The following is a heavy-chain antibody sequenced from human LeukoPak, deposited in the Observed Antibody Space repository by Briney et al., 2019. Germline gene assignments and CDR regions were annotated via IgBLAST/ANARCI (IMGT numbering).Heavy chain of an antibody. V-gene: IGHV4-59*11. CDR1: GGSISSHF. Sequence: SETLSVTCTVSGGSISSHFWTWLRQSPGKGLEWVGDISKSGSTSYNHSLKSRVTISIATSKNQFSLKLSSVTAADTAVYYCGRDALVGYFSYYYMDVWGKGTTVTVSS. D-gene: IGHD2-15*01. CDR3: GRDALVGYFSYYYMDV. CDR2: ISKSGST. J-gene: IGHJ6*03.